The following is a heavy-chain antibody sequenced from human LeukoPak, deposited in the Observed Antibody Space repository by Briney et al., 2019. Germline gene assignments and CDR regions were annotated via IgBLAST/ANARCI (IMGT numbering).Heavy chain of an antibody. D-gene: IGHD3-10*01. CDR2: ISDGGSIT. V-gene: IGHV3-23*01. J-gene: IGHJ4*02. CDR3: AKSRGSGSNMARGVNFDY. CDR1: GFTFTTYA. Sequence: GGSLRLSCAASGFTFTTYAMSWVRQAPGKGLEWVSTISDGGSITYYADSVKGRFTISRGNSKNTLFLQMNSLRAEDTAVYYCAKSRGSGSNMARGVNFDYWGQGTLVTVSS.